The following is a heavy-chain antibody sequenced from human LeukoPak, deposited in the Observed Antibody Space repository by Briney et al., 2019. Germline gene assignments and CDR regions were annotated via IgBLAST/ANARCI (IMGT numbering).Heavy chain of an antibody. CDR3: ARLTMVVSPVDY. CDR1: GYTFTGYY. D-gene: IGHD4-23*01. V-gene: IGHV1-2*06. CDR2: INPNSGGT. Sequence: ASVKVSCKASGYTFTGYYMHWVRQAPGQGLEWMGRINPNSGGTNYAQKFQGRVTMTRVTSISTAYMELSRLRSDDTAVYYCARLTMVVSPVDYWGPGTLVTVSS. J-gene: IGHJ4*02.